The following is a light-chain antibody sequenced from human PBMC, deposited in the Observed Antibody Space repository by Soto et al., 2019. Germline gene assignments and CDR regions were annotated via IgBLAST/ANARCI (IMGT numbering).Light chain of an antibody. J-gene: IGKJ2*01. V-gene: IGKV1-39*01. CDR2: AAS. CDR3: QQSYSAPYT. CDR1: QSIYSS. Sequence: DIQMTQSPSSLSVSVGDRVTITCRASQSIYSSLNWYHQKPGKAPKLLIYAASNLQSGVPSRFSGSGSGTDFTLSISSLQPEDFATYYCQQSYSAPYTFGQGTKLEI.